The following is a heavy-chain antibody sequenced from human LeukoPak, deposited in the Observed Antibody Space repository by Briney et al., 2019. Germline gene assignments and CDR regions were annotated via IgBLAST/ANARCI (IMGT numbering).Heavy chain of an antibody. CDR2: IGSSSLMI. J-gene: IGHJ4*02. Sequence: GGSLRLSCAASGFTFSSYSMNWVRQAPGKGLEWVSYIGSSSLMIYYADSVKGRFTISRDNAKYSLYLQMNSLRAEDTAVYYCTRGSEWTSGVSDYWGQGTLVTVSS. CDR1: GFTFSSYS. V-gene: IGHV3-48*01. CDR3: TRGSEWTSGVSDY. D-gene: IGHD3-3*01.